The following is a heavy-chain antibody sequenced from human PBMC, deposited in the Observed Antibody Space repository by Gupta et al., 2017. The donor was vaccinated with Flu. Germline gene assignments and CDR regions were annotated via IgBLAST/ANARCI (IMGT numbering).Heavy chain of an antibody. J-gene: IGHJ4*02. Sequence: EVQLVESGGGLVKPGGSLSLSFAASGFTFRSAWMHWVRQAPGKGLEWVALIKSKTSGETTHYAAPVQGRFTISRDDIKNTHFLQMDSLKTEDTAVYYCVIDISEEGVGEFDYWGQGTLVTVSS. CDR1: GFTFRSAW. D-gene: IGHD3-10*01. CDR2: IKSKTSGETT. CDR3: VIDISEEGVGEFDY. V-gene: IGHV3-15*01.